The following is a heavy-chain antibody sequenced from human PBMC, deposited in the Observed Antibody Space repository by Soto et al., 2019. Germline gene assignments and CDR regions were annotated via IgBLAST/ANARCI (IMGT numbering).Heavy chain of an antibody. CDR2: ISAYNGNT. J-gene: IGHJ3*02. V-gene: IGHV1-18*01. CDR1: GYTFTSYG. D-gene: IGHD3-22*01. Sequence: ASVKVSCKASGYTFTSYGISWVRQAPGQGLEWMGWISAYNGNTNYAQKLQGRVTMTTDTYTSTAYMELRSLRSDDTAVYYCARVVGYYYDSSRDAFDIWGQGKMVTVSS. CDR3: ARVVGYYYDSSRDAFDI.